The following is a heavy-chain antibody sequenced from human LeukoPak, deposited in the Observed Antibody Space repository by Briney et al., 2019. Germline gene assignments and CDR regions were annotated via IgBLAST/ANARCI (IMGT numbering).Heavy chain of an antibody. D-gene: IGHD2-21*01. CDR3: ARDDCGDTCYPGGY. CDR2: IKAGNGDT. Sequence: ASVEVSCKASGYIFTKYVVHWVRQAPGQRPEWMGWIKAGNGDTKYSQNFQDRLTITGDTSASTVYMELSSLTSEDTALYYCARDDCGDTCYPGGYWGQGTLVTVSS. CDR1: GYIFTKYV. J-gene: IGHJ4*02. V-gene: IGHV1-3*01.